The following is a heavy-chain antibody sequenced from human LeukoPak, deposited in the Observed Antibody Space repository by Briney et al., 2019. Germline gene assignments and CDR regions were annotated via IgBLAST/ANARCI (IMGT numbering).Heavy chain of an antibody. D-gene: IGHD6-25*01. CDR2: LFYVGSA. Sequence: PSETLSLTCSVSGGSISNGDYYWGWIRQAPGKGLEWIGSLFYVGSAHYYPSLKSRATISADTSKNQFSLKLTSITAADAAIYYCARQLPTAAADTRGYFDYWGQGTVVTVSS. J-gene: IGHJ4*01. CDR3: ARQLPTAAADTRGYFDY. V-gene: IGHV4-39*01. CDR1: GGSISNGDYY.